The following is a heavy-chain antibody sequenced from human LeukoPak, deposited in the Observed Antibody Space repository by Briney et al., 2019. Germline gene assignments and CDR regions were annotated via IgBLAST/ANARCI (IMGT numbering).Heavy chain of an antibody. Sequence: GGSLRLSCAASGFTFSSYAMSWVRQAPGKGLEWVSTISGSGGSTYYADSVKGRFTISRDNSKNTLYLQMNSLRAEDTAIYYCAKEGVWGITMVRGVTGNGMDVWGQGTTVTVSS. CDR1: GFTFSSYA. V-gene: IGHV3-23*01. CDR3: AKEGVWGITMVRGVTGNGMDV. CDR2: ISGSGGST. D-gene: IGHD3-10*01. J-gene: IGHJ6*02.